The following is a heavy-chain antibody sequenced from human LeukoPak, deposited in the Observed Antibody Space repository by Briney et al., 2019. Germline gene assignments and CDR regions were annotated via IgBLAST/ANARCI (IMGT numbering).Heavy chain of an antibody. D-gene: IGHD6-13*01. V-gene: IGHV4-39*07. CDR2: IYYSGST. CDR1: GGSISSNSYY. J-gene: IGHJ5*02. CDR3: ARVGGAAGGTAQVTSWFDP. Sequence: PAETLSLTCTVSGGSISSNSYYWVWIRQPPGKGLEWIGSIYYSGSTYSNPSLKSRVTISVDTSKTQFSLKLSAGTAADTAVYYCARVGGAAGGTAQVTSWFDPWGRGTLVTVSS.